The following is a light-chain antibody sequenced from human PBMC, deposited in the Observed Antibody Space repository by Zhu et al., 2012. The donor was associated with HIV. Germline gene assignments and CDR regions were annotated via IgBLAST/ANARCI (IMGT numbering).Light chain of an antibody. CDR3: QQYYTPSYT. CDR1: QSVYKW. J-gene: IGKJ2*01. V-gene: IGKV1-5*03. CDR2: EAS. Sequence: DIQMTQSPSTLSASVGDRVTITCRASQSVYKWLAWYQQKPDKAPKLLIYEASNLETGVPSRFSGSGSGTEFTLTISSLQPDDLHYSCQQYYTPSYTFGQGTKLQIK.